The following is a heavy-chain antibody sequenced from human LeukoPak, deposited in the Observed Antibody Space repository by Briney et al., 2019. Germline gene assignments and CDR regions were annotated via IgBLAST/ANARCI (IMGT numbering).Heavy chain of an antibody. Sequence: SETLSLTCAVYGGSFSSYYWSWLRQPPGKGLEWIGEIDHSGGTTYNPSLKSRVTMSIDTSKNQFFLKLSSVTAADTAVYYCARAGRSVVVAATRLRAFDIWGQGTMVTVSS. CDR1: GGSFSSYY. CDR2: IDHSGGT. J-gene: IGHJ3*02. CDR3: ARAGRSVVVAATRLRAFDI. D-gene: IGHD2-15*01. V-gene: IGHV4-34*01.